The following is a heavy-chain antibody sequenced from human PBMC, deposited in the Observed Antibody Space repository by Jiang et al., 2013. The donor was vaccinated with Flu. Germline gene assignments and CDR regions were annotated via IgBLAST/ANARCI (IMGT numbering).Heavy chain of an antibody. Sequence: SSTCTVSGGSISSGSYYWSWIRQPAGKGLEWIGRIYTSGSTNYNPSLKSRVTISVDTSKNQFSLKLSSVTAADTAVYYCATSYCGGDCYLDNWFDPWGQGTLVTASS. V-gene: IGHV4-61*02. CDR3: ATSYCGGDCYLDNWFDP. CDR2: IYTSGST. J-gene: IGHJ5*02. D-gene: IGHD2-21*02. CDR1: GGSISSGSYY.